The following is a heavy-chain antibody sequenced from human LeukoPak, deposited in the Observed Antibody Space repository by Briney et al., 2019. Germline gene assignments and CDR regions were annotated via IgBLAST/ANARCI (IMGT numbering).Heavy chain of an antibody. D-gene: IGHD6-6*01. Sequence: PSETLSLTCAVYGRSFSGYYWSWIRQPPGKGLKWIGEINHSGSTNYNPSLKSRVTISVDTSKNQFSLKLSSVTAADTAVYYCARGDTVAARPGRFDYWGQGTLVTVSS. V-gene: IGHV4-34*01. J-gene: IGHJ4*02. CDR3: ARGDTVAARPGRFDY. CDR2: INHSGST. CDR1: GRSFSGYY.